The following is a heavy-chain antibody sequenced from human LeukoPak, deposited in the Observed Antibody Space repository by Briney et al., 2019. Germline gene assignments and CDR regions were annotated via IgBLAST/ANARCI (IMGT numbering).Heavy chain of an antibody. J-gene: IGHJ4*02. Sequence: PGGSLRLSCAASGFTFSSYAMSWVRQAPGKGLEWVSAISGSGGSTYYVDSVKGRFTISRDNSKNTLYLQMNSLRAEDTAVYYCAKDGYSSGWHLDHWGQGTQVTVSS. V-gene: IGHV3-23*01. CDR2: ISGSGGST. CDR1: GFTFSSYA. CDR3: AKDGYSSGWHLDH. D-gene: IGHD6-25*01.